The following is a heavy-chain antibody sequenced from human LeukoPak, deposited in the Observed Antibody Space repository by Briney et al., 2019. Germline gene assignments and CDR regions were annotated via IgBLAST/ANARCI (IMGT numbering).Heavy chain of an antibody. J-gene: IGHJ4*02. CDR3: AREGGPYRPLDY. Sequence: PSETLSLTRGVSGGSITNTNYWTWVRQPPGKGLEWIGEVNLQGSTNYNPSLMGRVAISVDKSENHISLQLTSVTAADTAVYYCAREGGPYRPLDYSGQGTLVTVPS. CDR2: VNLQGST. CDR1: GGSITNTNY. V-gene: IGHV4-4*02.